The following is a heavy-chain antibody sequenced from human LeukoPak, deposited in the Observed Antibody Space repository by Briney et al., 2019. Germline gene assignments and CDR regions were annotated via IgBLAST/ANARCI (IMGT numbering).Heavy chain of an antibody. CDR3: VSPRGFSYGYFDY. Sequence: SETLSLTCTVPGDPISSSSAYWGWIRQPPGKGLEWIGSIYYSKNTYYNPSLKSRVTISADTSKNQFSLTLGSVSATDTAVYYCVSPRGFSYGYFDYWGQGTLVTVSS. D-gene: IGHD5-18*01. CDR2: IYYSKNT. J-gene: IGHJ4*02. V-gene: IGHV4-39*01. CDR1: GDPISSSSAY.